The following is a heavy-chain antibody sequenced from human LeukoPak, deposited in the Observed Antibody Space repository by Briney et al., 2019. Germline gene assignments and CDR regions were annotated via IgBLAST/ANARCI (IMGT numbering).Heavy chain of an antibody. J-gene: IGHJ5*02. CDR2: IIPILGIA. CDR1: GGTFSSYA. CDR3: ASQVTIFGVVISFQNWFDP. Sequence: GASVKVSCKASGGTFSSYAISWVRQAPGQGLEWMGRIIPILGIANYAQKFQGRVTITADKSTSTAYMELSSLRSEDTAVYYCASQVTIFGVVISFQNWFDPWGQGTLVTVSS. D-gene: IGHD3-3*01. V-gene: IGHV1-69*04.